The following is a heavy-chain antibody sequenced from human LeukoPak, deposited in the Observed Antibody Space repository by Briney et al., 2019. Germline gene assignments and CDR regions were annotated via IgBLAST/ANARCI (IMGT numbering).Heavy chain of an antibody. V-gene: IGHV4-34*01. J-gene: IGHJ6*02. CDR1: GGSFSGYY. CDR3: ARTYVDTAMATGYYYYGMDV. Sequence: SETLSLTCAVYGGSFSGYYWSWIRQPPGKGLEWIGEIYHSGSTNYNPSLKSRVTISVDKSKNQFSLKLSSVTAADTAVYYCARTYVDTAMATGYYYYGMDVWGQGTTVTVSS. CDR2: IYHSGST. D-gene: IGHD5-18*01.